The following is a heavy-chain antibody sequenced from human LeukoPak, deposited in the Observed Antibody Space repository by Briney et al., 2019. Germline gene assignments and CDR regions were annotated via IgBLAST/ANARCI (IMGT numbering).Heavy chain of an antibody. D-gene: IGHD6-6*01. J-gene: IGHJ4*02. CDR3: ARDGSSSSFDY. CDR1: GYTFTSYG. Sequence: ASVKVSCKASGYTFTSYGISWVRQAPGQGPEWMGWISGYNGNTNYAQKFQGRVIMTTDTSTSTAYMELRSLRSDDTAVYYCARDGSSSSFDYWGQGTLVTLSS. V-gene: IGHV1-18*01. CDR2: ISGYNGNT.